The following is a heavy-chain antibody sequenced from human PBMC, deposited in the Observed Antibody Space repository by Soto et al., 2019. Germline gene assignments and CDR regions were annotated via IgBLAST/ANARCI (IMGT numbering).Heavy chain of an antibody. Sequence: QVQLVQSGAEVKEPGSSVKVSCEASGGSFETFIMNWVRQTPGRGLEWMGGVVPILGTPTYAERFKGKVKISATRSAGTTQMSLKSIRSEDSGMHYCARNGPYGSIHSGMDVWGQGTTVIVPS. CDR1: GGSFETFI. J-gene: IGHJ6*02. V-gene: IGHV1-69*01. D-gene: IGHD3-10*01. CDR3: ARNGPYGSIHSGMDV. CDR2: VVPILGTP.